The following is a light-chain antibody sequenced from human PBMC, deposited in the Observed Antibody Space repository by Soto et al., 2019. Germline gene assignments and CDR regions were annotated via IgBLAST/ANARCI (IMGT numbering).Light chain of an antibody. CDR1: SSDVGGYNY. V-gene: IGLV2-14*01. Sequence: QSVLTQPASVSGSPGLSITISCTGTSSDVGGYNYVSWYQQHPGKAPKLLIYEVSNRPSGVFNRFSGSKSGNTASLTISGLQAEDEADYYCTSYTSSSTWVFGGGTKLTVL. J-gene: IGLJ3*02. CDR3: TSYTSSSTWV. CDR2: EVS.